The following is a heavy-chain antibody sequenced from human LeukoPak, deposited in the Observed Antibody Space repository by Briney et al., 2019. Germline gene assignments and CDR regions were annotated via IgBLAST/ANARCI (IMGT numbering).Heavy chain of an antibody. Sequence: SVKVSCKASGYTFTGYYMHWVRQAPGQGLEWMGGIIPIFGTANYAQRFQGRVTITADKSTSTAYMELSSLRSEDTAVYYCASTRGYSYDDAFDIWGQGTMVTVSS. CDR3: ASTRGYSYDDAFDI. CDR2: IIPIFGTA. CDR1: GYTFTGYY. V-gene: IGHV1-69*06. D-gene: IGHD5-18*01. J-gene: IGHJ3*02.